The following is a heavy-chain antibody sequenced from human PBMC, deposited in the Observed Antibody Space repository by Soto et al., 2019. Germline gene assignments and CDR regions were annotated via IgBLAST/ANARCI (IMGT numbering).Heavy chain of an antibody. J-gene: IGHJ6*02. Sequence: QVQLVQSGAEVKKPGSSVKVSCKASGGTFSSYAISWVRQAPGQGLEWMGGIIPIFGTANYAQKFQGRVTITADESTSTAYMELSRLRSEDTAVYYCARDNGKQWLVLRLSYGMDVWGQGTTVTVSS. CDR1: GGTFSSYA. D-gene: IGHD6-19*01. CDR3: ARDNGKQWLVLRLSYGMDV. V-gene: IGHV1-69*12. CDR2: IIPIFGTA.